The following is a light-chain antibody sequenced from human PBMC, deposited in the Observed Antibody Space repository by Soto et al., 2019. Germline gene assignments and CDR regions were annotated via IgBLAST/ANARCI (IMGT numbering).Light chain of an antibody. CDR2: KAS. CDR1: QSISVW. J-gene: IGKJ1*01. Sequence: DIQMTQSPSTLSASVGDIVTITCRASQSISVWLAWYQQKPGKAPKLLIHKASSLESGVPSRFSGSESGTEFTLTITTLQPDDFATYYCQQYNTYPWTFGQGTKVEIK. CDR3: QQYNTYPWT. V-gene: IGKV1-5*03.